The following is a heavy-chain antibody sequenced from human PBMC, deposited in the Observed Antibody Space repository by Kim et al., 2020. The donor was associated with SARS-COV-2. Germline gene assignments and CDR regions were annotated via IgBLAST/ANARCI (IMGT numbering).Heavy chain of an antibody. J-gene: IGHJ4*02. CDR3: ARDTYDSSFDY. CDR1: GGSISSGGYY. CDR2: IYYSGST. V-gene: IGHV4-31*03. Sequence: SETLSLTCTVSGGSISSGGYYWSWIRQHPGKGLEWIGYIYYSGSTYYNPSLKSRVTISVDTSKNQFSLKLSSVTAADTAVYYCARDTYDSSFDYWGQGTLVTVSS. D-gene: IGHD3-22*01.